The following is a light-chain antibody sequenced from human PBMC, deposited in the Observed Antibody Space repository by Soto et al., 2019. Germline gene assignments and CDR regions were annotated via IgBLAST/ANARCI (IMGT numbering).Light chain of an antibody. V-gene: IGLV2-14*03. CDR3: NSYTSSSTVV. Sequence: SALTQPASVSGSPGQSITISCTGTSSDVGGYNYVSWYQHHPGKAPKLMIYDVSNRPSGVSDRFSGSKSGNTASLTISGLQAEDEADYYCNSYTSSSTVVFGGGTKLTVL. J-gene: IGLJ2*01. CDR2: DVS. CDR1: SSDVGGYNY.